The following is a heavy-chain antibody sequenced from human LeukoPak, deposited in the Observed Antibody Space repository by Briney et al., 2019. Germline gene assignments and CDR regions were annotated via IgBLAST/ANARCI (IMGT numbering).Heavy chain of an antibody. Sequence: GGSLRLSCVASGFTFSRYSKNWVRQAPGKGLEWVSSISSSGSYIYYADSVKGRFTISRDNAKNSLYLQLNSLRVEDTALYYCARDLDGEAFWGQGTLVTVSS. CDR2: ISSSGSYI. CDR1: GFTFSRYS. CDR3: ARDLDGEAF. J-gene: IGHJ4*02. V-gene: IGHV3-21*01. D-gene: IGHD4-17*01.